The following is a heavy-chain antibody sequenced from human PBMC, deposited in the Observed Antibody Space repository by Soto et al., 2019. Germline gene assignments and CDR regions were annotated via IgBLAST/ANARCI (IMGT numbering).Heavy chain of an antibody. V-gene: IGHV3-21*01. D-gene: IGHD3-3*01. J-gene: IGHJ6*03. CDR2: ISSSSSYI. CDR1: GFTFSSYS. Sequence: EVQLVESGGGLVKPGGSLRLSCAASGFTFSSYSMNWVRQAPGKGLEWVSSISSSSSYIYYADSVKGRFTISRDNAKNSLYLQMNSLRAEDTAVYYCARSYYDFWSGYDYYYYYMDVWGKGTTVTVSS. CDR3: ARSYYDFWSGYDYYYYYMDV.